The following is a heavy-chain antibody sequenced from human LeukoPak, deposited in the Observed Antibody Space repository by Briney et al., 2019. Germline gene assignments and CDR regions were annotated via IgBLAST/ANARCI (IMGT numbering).Heavy chain of an antibody. V-gene: IGHV3-30-3*01. CDR1: GFTFTSSA. D-gene: IGHD2-2*01. Sequence: PGGSLRLSCAASGFTFTSSAMHWVRQAPGKGLEWVAVISYDGSNKYYADSVKGRFTISRDDFKNTLYLQMNSLKVDDTAVYYCADQRSGPPGYWGQGTRVTVSS. CDR2: ISYDGSNK. CDR3: ADQRSGPPGY. J-gene: IGHJ4*02.